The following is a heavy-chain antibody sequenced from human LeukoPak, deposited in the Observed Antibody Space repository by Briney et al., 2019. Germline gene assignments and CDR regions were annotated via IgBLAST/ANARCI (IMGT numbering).Heavy chain of an antibody. Sequence: PGGSLRLSCTASGFTFSTYAMSWVRQAPGKGLEWVSAISGTGGSTYYADSVKGRFTISRDNSKNTLYLQMNSLRAEDTAVYYCAKDRDTMIAVDAFDIWGQGTMVTVSS. D-gene: IGHD3-22*01. CDR2: ISGTGGST. CDR1: GFTFSTYA. CDR3: AKDRDTMIAVDAFDI. V-gene: IGHV3-23*01. J-gene: IGHJ3*02.